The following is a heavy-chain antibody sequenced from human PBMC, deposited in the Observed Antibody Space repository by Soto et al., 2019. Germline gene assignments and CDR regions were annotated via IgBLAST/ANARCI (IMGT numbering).Heavy chain of an antibody. CDR3: ARLVVVPASSYYYYYGMDV. D-gene: IGHD2-2*01. J-gene: IGHJ6*02. CDR1: GYIFTNYW. CDR2: IYPGDSYT. V-gene: IGHV5-51*01. Sequence: GESLKISCKSSGYIFTNYWLGWVRQMPGKGLEWMGIIYPGDSYTNYSPSFQGHVTISADKSISTAYLQWSSLKASDTAMYYCARLVVVPASSYYYYYGMDVWGQGTTVTVSS.